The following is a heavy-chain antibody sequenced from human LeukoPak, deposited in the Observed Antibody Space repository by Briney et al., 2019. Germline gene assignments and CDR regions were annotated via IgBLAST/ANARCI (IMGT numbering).Heavy chain of an antibody. V-gene: IGHV3-23*01. CDR3: ARGLQPVLRFLEWSSNYYFDY. J-gene: IGHJ4*02. CDR1: GFTFSSYA. D-gene: IGHD3-3*01. CDR2: ISGSGGST. Sequence: GGSLRLSCAASGFTFSSYAMSWVRQAPGKGLEWVSAISGSGGSTYYADSVKGRFTISRDNSKNTLYLQMNSLRAEDTAVYYCARGLQPVLRFLEWSSNYYFDYWGQGTLVTVSS.